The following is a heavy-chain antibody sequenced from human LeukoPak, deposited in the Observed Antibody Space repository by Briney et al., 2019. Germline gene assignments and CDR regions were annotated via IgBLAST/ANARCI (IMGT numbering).Heavy chain of an antibody. CDR3: ARAPRARPYYYYYMDV. CDR2: ISYDGSNK. D-gene: IGHD3-10*01. Sequence: GGSLRLSCAASGFTFSSYGMHWVRQAPGKGLEWVAVISYDGSNKYYADSVKGRFTISRDNSKNTLYLQMNSLRAEDTAVYYCARAPRARPYYYYYMDVWDKGTTVTVSS. V-gene: IGHV3-30*03. CDR1: GFTFSSYG. J-gene: IGHJ6*03.